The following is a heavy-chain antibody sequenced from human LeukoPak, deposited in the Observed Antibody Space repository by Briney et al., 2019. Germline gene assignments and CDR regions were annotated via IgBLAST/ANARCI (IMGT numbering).Heavy chain of an antibody. CDR1: GFTFSDYN. D-gene: IGHD3-9*01. V-gene: IGHV3-15*01. Sequence: PGGSLRLSCVASGFTFSDYNMSWVRQAPGKGLEWVGRIKSKTDGGATDYAAPVKGRFTISRDDSKNTLYLQMNSLKTEDTAVYYCTTEVLRYFDWFVPGLDYWGQGTLVTVSS. CDR2: IKSKTDGGAT. CDR3: TTEVLRYFDWFVPGLDY. J-gene: IGHJ4*02.